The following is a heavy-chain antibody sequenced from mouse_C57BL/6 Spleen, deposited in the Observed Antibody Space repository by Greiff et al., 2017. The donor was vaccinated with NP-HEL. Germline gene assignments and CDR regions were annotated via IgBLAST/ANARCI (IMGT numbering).Heavy chain of an antibody. CDR3: ASRDDYAMDY. J-gene: IGHJ4*01. CDR2: INPNNGGT. CDR1: GYTFTDYY. V-gene: IGHV1-26*01. D-gene: IGHD3-3*01. Sequence: VQLQQSGPELVKPGASVKISCKASGYTFTDYYMNWVKQSHGQSLEWIGDINPNNGGTSYNQKFKGKATLTVDKSSSTAYMELRSLTSEDSAVYYCASRDDYAMDYWGQGTSVTVSS.